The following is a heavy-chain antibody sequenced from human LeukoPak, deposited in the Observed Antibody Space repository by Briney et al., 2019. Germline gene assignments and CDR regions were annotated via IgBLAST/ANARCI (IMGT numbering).Heavy chain of an antibody. V-gene: IGHV4-30-4*07. D-gene: IGHD3-10*01. CDR1: GGSISSGGYS. Sequence: SETLSLTCAVSGGSISSGGYSWSWIRQPPGKGLEWIGYIYYSGSTYYNPSLKSRVTISVDTSKNQFSLKLSSVTAADTAVYYCASRRRFGDFDYWGQGTLVTVSS. CDR2: IYYSGST. J-gene: IGHJ4*02. CDR3: ASRRRFGDFDY.